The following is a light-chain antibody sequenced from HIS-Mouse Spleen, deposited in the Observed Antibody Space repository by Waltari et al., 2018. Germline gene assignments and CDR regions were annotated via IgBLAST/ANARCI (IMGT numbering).Light chain of an antibody. CDR3: QQYNSYPYT. CDR2: KAS. J-gene: IGKJ2*01. V-gene: IGKV1-5*03. Sequence: DIQMTQSPSTLSASVVDRVTITCRASQRISSWLAWYQQKPGKAPKLLIYKASSLESGVPSRFSGSGSGTEFTLTISSLQPDDFATYYCQQYNSYPYTFGQGTKLEIK. CDR1: QRISSW.